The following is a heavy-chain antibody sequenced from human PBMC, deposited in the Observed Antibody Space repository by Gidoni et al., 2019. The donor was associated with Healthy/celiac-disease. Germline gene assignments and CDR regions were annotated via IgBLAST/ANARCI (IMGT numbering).Heavy chain of an antibody. J-gene: IGHJ4*02. Sequence: QMQLVQSGPEVKKTGTSVKVSCKASGFTFTSSAVQWVRQARGQRLEWIGWIVVGSGNTNYAQKFQERVTITRDMSTSTAYMELSSLRSEDTAVYYCAADRSGGSYAYWGQGTLVTVSS. CDR3: AADRSGGSYAY. D-gene: IGHD1-26*01. CDR2: IVVGSGNT. V-gene: IGHV1-58*01. CDR1: GFTFTSSA.